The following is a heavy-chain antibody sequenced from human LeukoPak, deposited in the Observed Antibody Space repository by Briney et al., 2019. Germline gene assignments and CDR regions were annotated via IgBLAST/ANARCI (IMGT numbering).Heavy chain of an antibody. Sequence: ASVKVSCKVSGYTLTELSMHWVRQAPGKGLEWMGGFDPEDGETIYAQKFQGRVTMTEDTSTDTAYMELSRLRSDDTAVYYCARDKGYSYGWNWFDPWGQGTLVTVSS. D-gene: IGHD5-18*01. CDR2: FDPEDGET. J-gene: IGHJ5*02. CDR1: GYTLTELS. V-gene: IGHV1-24*01. CDR3: ARDKGYSYGWNWFDP.